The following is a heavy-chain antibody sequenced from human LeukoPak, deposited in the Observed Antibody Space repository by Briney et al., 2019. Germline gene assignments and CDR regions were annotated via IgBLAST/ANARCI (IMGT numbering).Heavy chain of an antibody. CDR2: ISYEGSNK. Sequence: AGGSLRLSCAASGFSVSSYGMHWVRQAPGKGLEWMAVISYEGSNKYYADSVKGRLTISRDDSKNTLHLQMNSLRAEDTAVYYCAKDRNYYGSGSYYLDIWGQGTMVTVSS. V-gene: IGHV3-30*18. CDR3: AKDRNYYGSGSYYLDI. D-gene: IGHD3-10*01. J-gene: IGHJ3*02. CDR1: GFSVSSYG.